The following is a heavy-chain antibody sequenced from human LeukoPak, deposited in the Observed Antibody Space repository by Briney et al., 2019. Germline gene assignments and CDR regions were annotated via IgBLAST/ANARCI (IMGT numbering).Heavy chain of an antibody. CDR2: IYYTGST. CDR1: GGSISSYY. D-gene: IGHD2-2*01. Sequence: SETLSLTCTVSGGSISSYYWSWIRQPPGKGLEWIGYIYYTGSTNYNPSLKRRVTISVDTSKNQFSLKLSSVTDADTAVYYCARGVRGHQLVYYYSYYMDVWGKGTTVTVSS. CDR3: ARGVRGHQLVYYYSYYMDV. J-gene: IGHJ6*03. V-gene: IGHV4-59*01.